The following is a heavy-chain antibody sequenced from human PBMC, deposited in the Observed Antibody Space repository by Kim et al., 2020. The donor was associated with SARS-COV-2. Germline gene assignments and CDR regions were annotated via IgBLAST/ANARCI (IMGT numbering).Heavy chain of an antibody. Sequence: GGSLRLSCAASGFTFSRYWMHWVRQAPGQGLEWVSRINTDGSSTSYADSVKGRFTISRDNAKNTLYLQMNSLRAEDTAGDYCHIREVLSDTFDIWGQG. J-gene: IGHJ3*02. CDR1: GFTFSRYW. D-gene: IGHD3-10*01. V-gene: IGHV3-74*01. CDR2: INTDGSST. CDR3: HIREVLSDTFDI.